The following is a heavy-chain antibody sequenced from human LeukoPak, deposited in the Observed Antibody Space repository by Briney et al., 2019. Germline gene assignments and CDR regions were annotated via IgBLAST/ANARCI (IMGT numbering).Heavy chain of an antibody. CDR1: GGTFSSYA. CDR3: ARALRFLEWLGEGYYYMDV. J-gene: IGHJ6*03. D-gene: IGHD3-3*01. Sequence: SMKVSCKASGGTFSSYAISWVRQAPGQGLEWMGGIIPIFGTANYAQKFQGRVTITTDESTSTAYMELSSLRSEDTAVYYCARALRFLEWLGEGYYYMDVWGKGTTVTVSS. V-gene: IGHV1-69*05. CDR2: IIPIFGTA.